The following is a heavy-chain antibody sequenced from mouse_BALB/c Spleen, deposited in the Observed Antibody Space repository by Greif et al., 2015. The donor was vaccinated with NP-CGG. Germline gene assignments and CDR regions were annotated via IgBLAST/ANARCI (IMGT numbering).Heavy chain of an antibody. J-gene: IGHJ3*01. Sequence: LMESGPGLVAPSQSLSITCTVSGFSLTSYGVHWVRQPPGKGLEWLVVIRSDGSTTYNSALKSRLSISKDNSKSQVFLKMNSLQTDDTAMYYCARNGLLGYLFAYWGQGTLVTVSA. V-gene: IGHV2-6*02. D-gene: IGHD2-3*01. CDR1: GFSLTSYG. CDR3: ARNGLLGYLFAY. CDR2: IRSDGST.